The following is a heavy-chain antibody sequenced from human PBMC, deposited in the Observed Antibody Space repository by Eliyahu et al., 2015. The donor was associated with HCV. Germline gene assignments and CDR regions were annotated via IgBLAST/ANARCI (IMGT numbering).Heavy chain of an antibody. CDR1: GFPFRNSW. CDR3: ARGLGRGSLDV. J-gene: IGHJ6*04. D-gene: IGHD2-15*01. V-gene: IGHV3-7*03. Sequence: EVQLVESGGGLVQPGGSLRLSCAASGFPFRNSWMTWVRQTPGKGLEWVANMNQAGNQKFYVDSVRGRFTVSRDNAENSMSLQMNSLKAEDTAVYYCARGLGRGSLDVWGKGTTVTVSS. CDR2: MNQAGNQK.